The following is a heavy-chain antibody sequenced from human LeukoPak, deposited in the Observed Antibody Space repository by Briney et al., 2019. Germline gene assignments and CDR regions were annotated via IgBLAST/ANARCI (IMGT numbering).Heavy chain of an antibody. CDR1: GFTFSSYG. D-gene: IGHD2-2*01. CDR3: AKGDCSSTNCYPDY. V-gene: IGHV3-23*01. J-gene: IGHJ4*02. Sequence: GGSLRLSCAASGFTFSSYGMSWVRQAPGKGLEWVSGISASGASTYYSDSVRGRFTISRDKYKKMLYLQMNSLRAEDTAMYYCAKGDCSSTNCYPDYWGQGILVTVSS. CDR2: ISASGAST.